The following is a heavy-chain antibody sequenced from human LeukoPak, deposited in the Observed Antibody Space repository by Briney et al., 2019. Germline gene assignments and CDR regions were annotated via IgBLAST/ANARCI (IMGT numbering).Heavy chain of an antibody. V-gene: IGHV1-18*01. CDR2: ISAYNGNT. CDR3: ARGRRIAAAGFFNWFDP. D-gene: IGHD6-13*01. J-gene: IGHJ5*02. CDR1: GYTFTSYG. Sequence: ASVKVSCKASGYTFTSYGIGWVRQAPGQGLEWMGWISAYNGNTNYAQKLQGRVTMTTDTSTSTAYMELRSLRSDDTAVYYCARGRRIAAAGFFNWFDPWGQGTLVTVSS.